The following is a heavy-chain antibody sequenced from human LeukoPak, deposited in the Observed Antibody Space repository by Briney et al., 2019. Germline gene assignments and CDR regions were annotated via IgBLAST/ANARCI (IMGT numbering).Heavy chain of an antibody. CDR3: AKSNGYGLVDI. V-gene: IGHV4-4*02. Sequence: SETLSLTCAVSGDSISSSNWWSWVRQPPGKGLEWIGENYHSGSTNYNPSLKSRVTISVDTSRNQFSLKLSSVTAADTAVYYCAKSNGYGLVDIWGQGTMVTVSS. CDR1: GDSISSSNW. J-gene: IGHJ3*02. D-gene: IGHD3-10*01. CDR2: NYHSGST.